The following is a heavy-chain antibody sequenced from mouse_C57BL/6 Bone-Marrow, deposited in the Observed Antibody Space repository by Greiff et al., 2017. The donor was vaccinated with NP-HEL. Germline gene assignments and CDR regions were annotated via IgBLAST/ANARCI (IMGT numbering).Heavy chain of an antibody. CDR1: GFTFSSYA. V-gene: IGHV5-4*03. Sequence: EVKLVESGGGLVKPGGSLKLSCAASGFTFSSYAMSWVRQTPEKRLEWVATISDGGSYTYYPDNVKGRFTISRDNAKNNQYLQMSHLKSEDTAMYYCARAPTFYGNYFYYFDYWGQGTTLTVSS. CDR3: ARAPTFYGNYFYYFDY. J-gene: IGHJ2*01. CDR2: ISDGGSYT. D-gene: IGHD2-1*01.